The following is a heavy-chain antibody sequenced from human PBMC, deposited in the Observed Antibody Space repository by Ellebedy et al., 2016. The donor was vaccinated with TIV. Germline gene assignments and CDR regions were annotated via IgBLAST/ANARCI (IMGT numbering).Heavy chain of an antibody. CDR2: IRSKAYGGTT. CDR1: GFTFGDYA. D-gene: IGHD6-6*01. J-gene: IGHJ3*02. Sequence: SLKISXTASGFTFGDYAMSWFRQAPGKGLEWVGFIRSKAYGGTTEYAASVKGRFTISRDDSKSIAYLQMNSLKTEDTAVYYCTRSPNPPISIAARRLTAFDIWGQGTMVTVSS. V-gene: IGHV3-49*03. CDR3: TRSPNPPISIAARRLTAFDI.